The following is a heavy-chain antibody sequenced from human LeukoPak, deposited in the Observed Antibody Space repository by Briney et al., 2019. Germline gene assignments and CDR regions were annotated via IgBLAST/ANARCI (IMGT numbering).Heavy chain of an antibody. Sequence: PGGSLRLSCAASGFTFSSYGMHWVRQAPGKGLEWVAIISYDGSNKYYADSVKGRFTISRDNSKNTLYLQMNSLRAGDTAVYYCAKNYGSGSPHFDYWGQGTLVTVSS. CDR2: ISYDGSNK. V-gene: IGHV3-30*18. CDR1: GFTFSSYG. J-gene: IGHJ4*02. D-gene: IGHD3-10*01. CDR3: AKNYGSGSPHFDY.